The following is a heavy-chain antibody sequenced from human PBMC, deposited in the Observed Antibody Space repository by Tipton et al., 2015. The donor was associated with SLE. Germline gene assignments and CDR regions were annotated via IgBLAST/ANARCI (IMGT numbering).Heavy chain of an antibody. V-gene: IGHV3-11*01. Sequence: GSLRLSCAASGFTFSDYYMSWIRQAPGKGLEWVSYISSSGSTIYYADSVKGRFAISRDNSKNSLYLQMNSLRTEDTALYYCAKPGADIPIWGQGTMVTVSS. CDR1: GFTFSDYY. D-gene: IGHD1-14*01. CDR2: ISSSGSTI. J-gene: IGHJ3*02. CDR3: AKPGADIPI.